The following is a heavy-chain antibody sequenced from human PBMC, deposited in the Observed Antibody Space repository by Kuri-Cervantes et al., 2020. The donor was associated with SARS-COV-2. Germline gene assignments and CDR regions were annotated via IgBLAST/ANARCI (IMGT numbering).Heavy chain of an antibody. D-gene: IGHD2-2*03. CDR1: GFTFSSYG. V-gene: IGHV3-30*18. Sequence: GESLKISCAASGFTFSSYGMHWVRQAPGKGLEWVAVISYDGSNKYYADSVKGRFTISRDNSKNTLYLQMNSLRAEDTAVYYCAKDGYCSSTSCDYYYYYYGMDVWGQGTTVTVSS. J-gene: IGHJ6*02. CDR3: AKDGYCSSTSCDYYYYYYGMDV. CDR2: ISYDGSNK.